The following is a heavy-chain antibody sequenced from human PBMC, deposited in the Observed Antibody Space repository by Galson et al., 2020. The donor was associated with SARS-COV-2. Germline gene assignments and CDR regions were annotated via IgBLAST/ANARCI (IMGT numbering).Heavy chain of an antibody. CDR3: ARADILTGLAFDP. J-gene: IGHJ5*02. D-gene: IGHD3-9*01. CDR1: GGSFSGYY. Sequence: SETLSLTCAVYGGSFSGYYWSWIRQPPGKGLEWIGEINHSASTNYNPSLKSRVTISVDTSKNQFSLKLSSVTAADTAVYYCARADILTGLAFDPWGQGTLVTVSS. V-gene: IGHV4-34*01. CDR2: INHSAST.